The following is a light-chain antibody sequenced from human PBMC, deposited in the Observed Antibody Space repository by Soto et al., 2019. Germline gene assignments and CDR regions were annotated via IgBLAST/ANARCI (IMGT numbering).Light chain of an antibody. CDR1: QSVSSN. CDR3: QQYNNWPPTGT. V-gene: IGKV3-15*01. CDR2: GAS. J-gene: IGKJ1*01. Sequence: EIVMTQSPATLSVSPGERATLSCRASQSVSSNLAWYQQKPGQAPRLLIYGASTRATGIPARLSGSGSETEFTLTISSLQSEDFAVYYCQQYNNWPPTGTFGQGTKVDIK.